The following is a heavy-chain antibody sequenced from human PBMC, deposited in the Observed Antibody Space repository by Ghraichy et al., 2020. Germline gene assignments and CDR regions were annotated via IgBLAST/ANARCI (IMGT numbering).Heavy chain of an antibody. J-gene: IGHJ4*02. CDR1: GFTFSSYA. D-gene: IGHD1-26*01. CDR2: ISGSGGST. Sequence: GGSLRLSCVASGFTFSSYAMSWVRQAPGKGLVWVSAISGSGGSTYFADSVRGRFTISRDNSKSTLYLQMNSLRAEDTAVYYCAKAQLLMVGATDYWGQGTLVTVSS. V-gene: IGHV3-23*01. CDR3: AKAQLLMVGATDY.